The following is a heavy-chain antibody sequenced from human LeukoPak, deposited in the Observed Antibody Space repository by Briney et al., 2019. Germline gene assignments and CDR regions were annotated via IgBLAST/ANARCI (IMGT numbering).Heavy chain of an antibody. V-gene: IGHV4-38-2*02. CDR3: AREGRQQLVLVDP. CDR1: GYSISSGYY. Sequence: PSETLSLTCAVSGYSISSGYYWGWIRPPPGKGLEWIGSIYHSGSTYYNPSLKRRVTISVDTSKNQFSLKLSSVTAADTAVYYCAREGRQQLVLVDPWGQGTLVTVSS. CDR2: IYHSGST. J-gene: IGHJ5*02. D-gene: IGHD6-13*01.